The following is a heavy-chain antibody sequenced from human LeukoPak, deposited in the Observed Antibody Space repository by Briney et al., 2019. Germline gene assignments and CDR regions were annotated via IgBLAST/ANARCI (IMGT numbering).Heavy chain of an antibody. CDR3: ARGAGVGYCSGGSCPLGDAFDI. D-gene: IGHD2-15*01. CDR2: ISSGGST. V-gene: IGHV3-53*01. Sequence: PGGSLRLSCAASGFTVSSNYMSWVRQAPGKGLEWVSVISSGGSTYYADSVKGRFTISRDNSKNTLYLQMNSLRAEDTAVYYCARGAGVGYCSGGSCPLGDAFDIWGQGTMVTVSS. CDR1: GFTVSSNY. J-gene: IGHJ3*02.